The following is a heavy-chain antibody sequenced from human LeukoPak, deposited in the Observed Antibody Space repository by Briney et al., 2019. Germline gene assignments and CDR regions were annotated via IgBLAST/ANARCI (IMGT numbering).Heavy chain of an antibody. CDR3: ARRVGATTAGFDY. D-gene: IGHD1-26*01. CDR2: IYYSGST. Sequence: SETLSLTCTVSGGSISSSTYYWGWIRQPPGKGLEWIGSIYYSGSTYYNPSLKSRVTISVDTSKNQFSLKLSSVTAADTAVYYCARRVGATTAGFDYWGQGTLVTVSS. CDR1: GGSISSSTYY. V-gene: IGHV4-39*01. J-gene: IGHJ4*02.